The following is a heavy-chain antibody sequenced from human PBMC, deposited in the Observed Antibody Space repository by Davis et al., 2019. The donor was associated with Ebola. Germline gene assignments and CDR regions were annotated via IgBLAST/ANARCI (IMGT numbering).Heavy chain of an antibody. J-gene: IGHJ6*02. D-gene: IGHD2-2*01. Sequence: ASVKVSCKASGYTFTSYGISWVRQAPGQGLEWMGWISAYNGNTNYAQKFQGRVTMTRDTSISTAYMELSRLRSDDTAVYYCAREGYLGCSSTSCYAAYYYYGMDVWGQGTTVTVSS. V-gene: IGHV1-18*01. CDR3: AREGYLGCSSTSCYAAYYYYGMDV. CDR1: GYTFTSYG. CDR2: ISAYNGNT.